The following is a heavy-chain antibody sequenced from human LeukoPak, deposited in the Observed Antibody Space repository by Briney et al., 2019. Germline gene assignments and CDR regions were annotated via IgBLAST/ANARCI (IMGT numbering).Heavy chain of an antibody. D-gene: IGHD2-2*01. CDR3: ARNEGYCSSTSCYRFDY. CDR1: GGSINSGSYY. Sequence: SQTLSLTCTVSGGSINSGSYYWSWIRQPAGKGLEWIGRIYTSGGANYNPSLKSRVTISVDTSKSQFSLNLSSVTAADTAVYYCARNEGYCSSTSCYRFDYWGQGTLVTVSS. J-gene: IGHJ4*02. V-gene: IGHV4-61*02. CDR2: IYTSGGA.